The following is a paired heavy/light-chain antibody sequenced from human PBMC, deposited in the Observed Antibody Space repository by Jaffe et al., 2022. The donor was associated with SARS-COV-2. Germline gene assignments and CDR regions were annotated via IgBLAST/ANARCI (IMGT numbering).Heavy chain of an antibody. CDR2: LYWDDDK. Sequence: QITLKESGPTLVKPTQTLTLTCTFSGFSLSSGGVGVGWIRQPPRKALEFLALLYWDDDKRYSPSLESRLTITKDASKNQVVLTMTDVDPVDTATYFCAHRRRYCSGVRCQFGAFEIWGQGTMVTVSS. CDR1: GFSLSSGGVG. V-gene: IGHV2-5*02. J-gene: IGHJ3*02. D-gene: IGHD2-15*01. CDR3: AHRRRYCSGVRCQFGAFEI.
Light chain of an antibody. CDR1: QSVSISN. Sequence: EIVLTQSPGTLSLSPGERATLSCRASQSVSISNLAWYQQKPGQAPRLLIYGASNRATDIPDRFSGSGSGTDFTLTITRLEPEDFAVYYCQQYGSSPYTFGQGTKLEIK. CDR3: QQYGSSPYT. J-gene: IGKJ2*01. V-gene: IGKV3-20*01. CDR2: GAS.